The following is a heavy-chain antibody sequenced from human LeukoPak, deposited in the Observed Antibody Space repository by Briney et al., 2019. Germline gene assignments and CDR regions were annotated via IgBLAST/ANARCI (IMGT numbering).Heavy chain of an antibody. CDR2: IIPIFGTA. D-gene: IGHD2-21*02. Sequence: GASVKVSCKASGGTFSSYAISWVRQAPGQGLEWMGGIIPIFGTANYAQKFQGRVTMTEDTSTDTAYMELSSLRSEDTAVYYCATVNIVVVTALPPDAFDIWGQGTMVTVSS. J-gene: IGHJ3*02. V-gene: IGHV1-69*06. CDR3: ATVNIVVVTALPPDAFDI. CDR1: GGTFSSYA.